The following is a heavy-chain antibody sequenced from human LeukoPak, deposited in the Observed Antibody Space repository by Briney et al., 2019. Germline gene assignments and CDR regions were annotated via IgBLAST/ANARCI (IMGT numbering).Heavy chain of an antibody. CDR1: GFTFSSYE. J-gene: IGHJ6*03. CDR2: ISSSGSTI. Sequence: GGSLRLSCAASGFTFSSYEMNWVRQAPGKGLEWVSYISSSGSTIYYADSVKGRFTISRDNAKNSLYLQMNSLRAEDTAVYYCARERSSSWYLGFYYYYYMDVWGKGTTVTISS. CDR3: ARERSSSWYLGFYYYYYMDV. V-gene: IGHV3-48*03. D-gene: IGHD6-13*01.